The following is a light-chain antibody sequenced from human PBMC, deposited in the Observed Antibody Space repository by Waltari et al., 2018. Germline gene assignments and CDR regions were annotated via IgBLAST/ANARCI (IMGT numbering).Light chain of an antibody. CDR2: DAS. Sequence: DIQMTQSPSSLSASVGDRVTITCRASQGIRNFLAWYQQKPGKTPKLLIYDASTLRSGAPSPFSGSGFGTDFTLTISGLQPADVATYYCQRYNSAPFTFGPGTKVDVK. CDR1: QGIRNF. V-gene: IGKV1-27*01. CDR3: QRYNSAPFT. J-gene: IGKJ3*01.